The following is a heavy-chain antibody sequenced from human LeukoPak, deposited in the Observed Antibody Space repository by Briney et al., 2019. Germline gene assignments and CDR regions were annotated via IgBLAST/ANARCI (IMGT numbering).Heavy chain of an antibody. CDR3: ARELVGSSWYYFDY. D-gene: IGHD6-13*01. CDR2: IYTSGST. J-gene: IGHJ4*02. Sequence: SETLFLTCTVSGGSISSYYWSWIRQPAGKGLEWIGRIYTSGSTNYNPSPKSRVTMSVDTSKNQFSLKLSSVTAADTAVYYCARELVGSSWYYFDYWGQGTLVTVSS. CDR1: GGSISSYY. V-gene: IGHV4-4*07.